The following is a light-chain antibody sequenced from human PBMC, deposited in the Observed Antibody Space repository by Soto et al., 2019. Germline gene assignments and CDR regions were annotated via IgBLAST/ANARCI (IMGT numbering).Light chain of an antibody. CDR2: GAS. V-gene: IGKV3-20*01. CDR1: QSVSSSY. Sequence: ILLTQSPGTLSLSPRQRATNSCRVSQSVSSSYLAWYQQKSGQAPRLLIYGASIRATGIPDRFSGSGSGTDFTLTISRLEPEDFAVYYCQQYGSSFTFGGGTKVDIK. CDR3: QQYGSSFT. J-gene: IGKJ4*01.